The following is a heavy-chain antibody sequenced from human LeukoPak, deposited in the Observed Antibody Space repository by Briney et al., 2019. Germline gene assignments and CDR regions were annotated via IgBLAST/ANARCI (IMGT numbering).Heavy chain of an antibody. V-gene: IGHV3-21*01. J-gene: IGHJ4*02. CDR1: GFTFDSYG. CDR3: ARCTTGKTFGSLREIKKSREIDY. CDR2: ISSSSSYI. Sequence: SPGGSLRLSCAASGFTFDSYGMNWVRQAPGKGLEWVSSISSSSSYIYYADSVKGRFTISRDNAKNSLFLQMNSLRGEDTAVYYCARCTTGKTFGSLREIKKSREIDYWGQGTPVTVSS. D-gene: IGHD1-1*01.